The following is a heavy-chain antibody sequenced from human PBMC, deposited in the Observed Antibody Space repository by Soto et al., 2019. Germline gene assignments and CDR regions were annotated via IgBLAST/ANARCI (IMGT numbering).Heavy chain of an antibody. D-gene: IGHD3-22*01. CDR3: ARALYYYDSSGYFDY. Sequence: GESLKISCKGSGYSFTSYWIGWVRQMPGKGLEWMGIIYPGDSDTRYSPSFQGQVTISAGKSISTAYLQWSSLKASDTAMYYCARALYYYDSSGYFDYWGQGTLVTVSS. J-gene: IGHJ4*02. V-gene: IGHV5-51*01. CDR2: IYPGDSDT. CDR1: GYSFTSYW.